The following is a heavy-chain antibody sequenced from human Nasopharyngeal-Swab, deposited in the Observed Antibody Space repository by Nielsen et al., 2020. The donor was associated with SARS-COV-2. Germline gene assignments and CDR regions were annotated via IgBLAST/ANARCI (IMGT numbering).Heavy chain of an antibody. V-gene: IGHV4-59*13. J-gene: IGHJ3*02. CDR2: IFHSGTT. D-gene: IGHD4-17*01. CDR1: GGSLRSYY. Sequence: ESLKISCTVSGGSLRSYYWSWLRQSPGKGLEWIGYIFHSGTTYYNRSLQGRGTISVDSSKNQFSLKLSYVTAADTAVYYCARGSADGDFLNWFDAFDIWGQGTTVTVSS. CDR3: ARGSADGDFLNWFDAFDI.